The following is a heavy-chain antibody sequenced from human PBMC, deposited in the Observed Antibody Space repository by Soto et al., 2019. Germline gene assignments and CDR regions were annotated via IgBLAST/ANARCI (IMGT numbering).Heavy chain of an antibody. CDR3: ATPIVAFY. V-gene: IGHV1-3*01. J-gene: IGHJ4*02. Sequence: QVQLVQSGAEVKKPWASVKVSCKASGYTFTSYAIHWVRQAPGQRLEWMGWINAGNGNTKYSQKFQGRVIITRDTSAGTAYMELRSLRSEDTAVYYCATPIVAFYWGQGTLVTVSS. D-gene: IGHD5-12*01. CDR2: INAGNGNT. CDR1: GYTFTSYA.